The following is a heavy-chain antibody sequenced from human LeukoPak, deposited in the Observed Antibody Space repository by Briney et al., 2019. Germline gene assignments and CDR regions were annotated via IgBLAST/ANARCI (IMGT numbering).Heavy chain of an antibody. CDR2: INPSGGST. CDR1: GYTFTSCY. CDR3: ARSRGFVLIPPTTVWFDP. Sequence: ASVKVSCKASGYTFTSCYMHWVRQAPGQGLEWMGIINPSGGSTSYAQKFQGRVTMTRDTSTSTVYMELSSLRSDDTAVYYCARSRGFVLIPPTTVWFDPWGQGTLVT. J-gene: IGHJ5*02. D-gene: IGHD2-8*02. V-gene: IGHV1-46*01.